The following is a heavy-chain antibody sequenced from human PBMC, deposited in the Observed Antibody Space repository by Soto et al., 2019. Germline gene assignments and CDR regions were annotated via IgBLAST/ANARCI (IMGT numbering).Heavy chain of an antibody. V-gene: IGHV4-39*01. Sequence: SETLSLTCTVSGGSISSSSYYWSWIRQPPGKGLEWIGSIYYSGSTYYNSSLKSRVTISVDTSKNQFSLKLSSVTAADTAVYYCARRSGIAAQPGRIHWFDPWGQGTLVTVSS. D-gene: IGHD6-13*01. CDR3: ARRSGIAAQPGRIHWFDP. J-gene: IGHJ5*02. CDR2: IYYSGST. CDR1: GGSISSSSYY.